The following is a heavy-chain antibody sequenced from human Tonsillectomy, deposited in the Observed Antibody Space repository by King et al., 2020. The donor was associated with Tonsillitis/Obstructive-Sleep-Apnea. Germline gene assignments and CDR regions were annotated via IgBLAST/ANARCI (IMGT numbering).Heavy chain of an antibody. CDR3: AKGGAITGSSWYFDL. CDR1: GFTFSNYA. V-gene: IGHV3-23*04. CDR2: ISGSASIT. Sequence: VQLVESGGCLVQPGGSLRLSCAASGFTFSNYAMTWVRQAPGKGLEWVSGISGSASITYYADSVKGRFTISRDNSKNTLYLQMNSLRAEDTAVYYCAKGGAITGSSWYFDLWGRGTLVTVSS. D-gene: IGHD1-20*01. J-gene: IGHJ2*01.